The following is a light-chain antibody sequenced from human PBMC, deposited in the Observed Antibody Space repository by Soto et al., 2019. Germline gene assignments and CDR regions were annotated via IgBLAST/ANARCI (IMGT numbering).Light chain of an antibody. V-gene: IGKV3-15*01. CDR1: QSVSSN. CDR2: GAS. CDR3: QQYNNWPPVLP. J-gene: IGKJ4*01. Sequence: EIVMTQSPATLSVSPGERATLSCRASQSVSSNLAWYQQKPGQAPRLLIYGASTRATGIPARFSGSGSGTEFTLTISSLQSEDFAVYYCQQYNNWPPVLPFGGGTKVDIK.